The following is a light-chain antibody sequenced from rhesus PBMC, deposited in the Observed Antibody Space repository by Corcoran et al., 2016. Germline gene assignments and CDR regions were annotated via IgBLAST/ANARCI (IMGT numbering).Light chain of an antibody. V-gene: IGKV7-13*01. CDR3: LQSKNSPT. CDR1: ESVSGFGINL. J-gene: IGKJ1*01. CDR2: EAS. Sequence: DIVLTQSPASLAVSPGQRATITCRASESVSGFGINLIHWSQQKPGQTPKHLIYEASNKYTGVPARFSGSAVVTYCTLTINPGEADDAADYYCLQSKNSPTFGQGTKLEIK.